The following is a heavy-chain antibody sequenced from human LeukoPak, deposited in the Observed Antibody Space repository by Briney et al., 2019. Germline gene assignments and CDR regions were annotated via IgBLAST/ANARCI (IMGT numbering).Heavy chain of an antibody. CDR2: MNPNSGNT. CDR1: GYTFTSYD. V-gene: IGHV1-8*01. Sequence: GASVKVSCKASGYTFTSYDINWVRQATGQGLEWMGWMNPNSGNTGYAQKFQGRVSMTTDTSTSTAYLELRSLTSDDTAVYYCARDSKDFWSGLFDYWGQGTLVTVSS. D-gene: IGHD3-3*01. J-gene: IGHJ4*02. CDR3: ARDSKDFWSGLFDY.